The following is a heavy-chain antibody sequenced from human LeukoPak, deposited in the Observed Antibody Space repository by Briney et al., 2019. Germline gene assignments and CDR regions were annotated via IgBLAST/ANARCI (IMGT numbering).Heavy chain of an antibody. CDR1: GGSISSSSYY. J-gene: IGHJ6*02. CDR3: ARAHRYSSSQDYYYGMGV. V-gene: IGHV4-39*07. Sequence: SETLSLTCTVSGGSISSSSYYWGWIRQPPGKGLEWIGSIYYSGSTYYNPSLKSRVTISVDTSKNQFSLKLSSVTAADTAVYYCARAHRYSSSQDYYYGMGVWGQGTTVTVSS. CDR2: IYYSGST. D-gene: IGHD6-6*01.